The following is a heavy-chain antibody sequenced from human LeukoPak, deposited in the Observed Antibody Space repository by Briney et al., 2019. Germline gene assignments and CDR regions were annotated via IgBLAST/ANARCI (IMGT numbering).Heavy chain of an antibody. Sequence: ASVKVSCKASGYTFTSYDINWVRQATGQGLEWMGWMNPNSGNTGYAQKFQGRVTMTRNTSINTAYMELSSLRSEDTAVYDCARGRKRSNAVAAISRYYYGMDVWGQGTTVTVSS. CDR1: GYTFTSYD. CDR3: ARGRKRSNAVAAISRYYYGMDV. CDR2: MNPNSGNT. J-gene: IGHJ6*02. D-gene: IGHD2-15*01. V-gene: IGHV1-8*01.